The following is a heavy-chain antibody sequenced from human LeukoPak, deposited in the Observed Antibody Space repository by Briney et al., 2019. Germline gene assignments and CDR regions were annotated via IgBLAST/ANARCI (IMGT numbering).Heavy chain of an antibody. CDR3: ARQRLDRTSWYDAFDI. Sequence: GGSLRLSCAASGFTFSNYWMHWVRQAPGKGLVWVSHINSDGSGTTYADSVKGRVTISRDNAKNTLFLQMNSLRAEDTALYYCARQRLDRTSWYDAFDIWGQGTMVTVSS. D-gene: IGHD6-13*01. V-gene: IGHV3-74*01. CDR1: GFTFSNYW. J-gene: IGHJ3*02. CDR2: INSDGSGT.